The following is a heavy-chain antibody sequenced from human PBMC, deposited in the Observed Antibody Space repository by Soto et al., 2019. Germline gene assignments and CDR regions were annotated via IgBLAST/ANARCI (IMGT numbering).Heavy chain of an antibody. J-gene: IGHJ4*02. V-gene: IGHV3-74*01. CDR1: GFTFTKYW. CDR2: ISINGTTT. CDR3: ARTPKYCTSDSCYVTAFDY. Sequence: GGSLRLSCAASGFTFTKYWMHWVRQVPGKGLVWVSRISINGTTTGYADPVKGRFTISRDNAKNTVYLQMNSLRAEDTAVYYCARTPKYCTSDSCYVTAFDYWGQGTLVTVSS. D-gene: IGHD2-2*01.